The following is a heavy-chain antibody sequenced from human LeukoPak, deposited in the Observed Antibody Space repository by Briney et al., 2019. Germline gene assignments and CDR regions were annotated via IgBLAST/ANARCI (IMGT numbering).Heavy chain of an antibody. J-gene: IGHJ4*02. CDR3: AKRGVVIRVILVGFHKEAYYFDS. V-gene: IGHV3-23*01. Sequence: GRSLRLSCAVSGITLSNYGMSWGRQAPGKGLEWVAGISDSGGRTNYADSVKGRFTISREKPKNTLYLQMNSLRAEDTAVYFCAKRGVVIRVILVGFHKEAYYFDSWGQGALVTVSS. D-gene: IGHD3-22*01. CDR1: GITLSNYG. CDR2: ISDSGGRT.